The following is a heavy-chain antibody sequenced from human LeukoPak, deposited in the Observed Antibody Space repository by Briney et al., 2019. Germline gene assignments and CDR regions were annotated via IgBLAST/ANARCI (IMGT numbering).Heavy chain of an antibody. J-gene: IGHJ4*02. V-gene: IGHV4-59*01. CDR3: ARSTGSTVFIDY. CDR2: IYYSGSP. D-gene: IGHD2-8*02. CDR1: GGCISPSY. Sequence: SESLSLGCSVSGGCISPSYWGSIRRPPGWGVGWLGYIYYSGSPGSNPSRKSQVAISVDTSKNQFSLKLSSVSAADTAVYYCARSTGSTVFIDYWGQGTLVTVSS.